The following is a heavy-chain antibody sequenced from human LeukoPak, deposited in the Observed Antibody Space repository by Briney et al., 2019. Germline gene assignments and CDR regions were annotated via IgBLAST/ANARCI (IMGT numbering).Heavy chain of an antibody. J-gene: IGHJ4*02. D-gene: IGHD3-22*01. CDR1: GFTFSSYA. Sequence: GGSLRLSCAASGFTFSSYAMSWVRQAPGKGLEWVSAISGSGGSTYYADSVKGRFTISRDNSKNTLYLQMNSLRAEDTAVYYCAREERYYDSSGYYSNWGQGTLVTVSS. CDR2: ISGSGGST. V-gene: IGHV3-23*01. CDR3: AREERYYDSSGYYSN.